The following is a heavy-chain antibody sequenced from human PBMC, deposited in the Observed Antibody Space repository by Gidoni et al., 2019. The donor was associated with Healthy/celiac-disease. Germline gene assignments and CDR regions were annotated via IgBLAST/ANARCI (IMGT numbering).Heavy chain of an antibody. CDR1: GFTVSSNY. Sequence: VQLVESGGGLIQPGGSLRLSCAASGFTVSSNYMSWVRQAPGKGLEWASVMYSGGSTYYADSVKGRFTISRDNSKNTRYLQMNSLRAEDTAVYYCASLHTYDYGSGTETLDYWGQGTLVTVSS. D-gene: IGHD3-10*01. J-gene: IGHJ4*02. CDR2: MYSGGST. CDR3: ASLHTYDYGSGTETLDY. V-gene: IGHV3-53*01.